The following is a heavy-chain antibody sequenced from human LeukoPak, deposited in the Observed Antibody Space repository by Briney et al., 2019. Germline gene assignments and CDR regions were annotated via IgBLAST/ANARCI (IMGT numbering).Heavy chain of an antibody. CDR1: GGSFSSGGYY. D-gene: IGHD3-22*01. J-gene: IGHJ3*02. CDR3: ATSRDYYDSMGGAVDAFDI. CDR2: IYYSGST. V-gene: IGHV4-31*03. Sequence: SQTLSDICTVSGGSFSSGGYYWSWIRQHPGKGLEWIGYIYYSGSTYYNPSLKSRVTISVDTSKNQFSLKLSSVTAADTAVYYCATSRDYYDSMGGAVDAFDIWARGPMVTVSS.